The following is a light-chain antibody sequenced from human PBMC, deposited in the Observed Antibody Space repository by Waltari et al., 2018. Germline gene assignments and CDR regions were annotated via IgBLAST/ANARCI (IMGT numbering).Light chain of an antibody. CDR1: QSISSY. CDR3: QHFDNLLFT. J-gene: IGKJ2*01. V-gene: IGKV1-39*01. CDR2: AAS. Sequence: DIQMTQSPSSLSASVGDRVTITCRASQSISSYLNWYQQKPGKAPKLLIYAASSLQSGVPSRFSGSGSGTDFTLTISSLQPEDFATYYCQHFDNLLFTFGQGTKLEI.